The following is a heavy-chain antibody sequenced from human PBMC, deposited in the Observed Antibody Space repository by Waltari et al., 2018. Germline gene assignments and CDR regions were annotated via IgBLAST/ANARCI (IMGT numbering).Heavy chain of an antibody. J-gene: IGHJ4*02. CDR1: GGTFSSYP. V-gene: IGHV1-69*04. Sequence: QVPLLQSGAEVKKPGSSVKVYCKASGGTFSSYPLGRVGQTPGQGLEWMGRINPILGIANYAQKFQGRVTITADESTSTAYMGLSSLRSEDTAVYYCARHGYCSSTSCLDYWGQGTLVTVSS. CDR3: ARHGYCSSTSCLDY. D-gene: IGHD2-2*01. CDR2: INPILGIA.